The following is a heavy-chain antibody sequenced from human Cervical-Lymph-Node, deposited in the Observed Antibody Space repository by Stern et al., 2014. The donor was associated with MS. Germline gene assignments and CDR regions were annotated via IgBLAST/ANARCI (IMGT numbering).Heavy chain of an antibody. Sequence: VQLVESGGGVVHPGRSLRLSCEASGFTFSDFGMYWVRQAPGKGPEWVAVISYDGGHTDYADSVKGRFTISRDNSKNTLYVQINSLRADDTAVYYCAKDPQRGVVPAAIHYWGQGTLFTVSS. CDR1: GFTFSDFG. CDR2: ISYDGGHT. CDR3: AKDPQRGVVPAAIHY. J-gene: IGHJ4*02. D-gene: IGHD2-2*02. V-gene: IGHV3-30*18.